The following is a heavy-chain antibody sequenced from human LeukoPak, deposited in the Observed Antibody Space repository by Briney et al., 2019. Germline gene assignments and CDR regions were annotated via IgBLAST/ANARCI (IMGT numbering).Heavy chain of an antibody. V-gene: IGHV3-23*01. CDR1: GFTFSSYA. J-gene: IGHJ4*02. CDR3: AKGTLRSCTDVRCYPFDY. CDR2: ITRSGDST. Sequence: QPGGSLRLSCAASGFTFSSYATNWVRQAPGKGLEWVSSITRSGDSTYIADSVKGRFTIYRDNSKNTMYMQMNILRAEDTALYYCAKGTLRSCTDVRCYPFDYWGQGTLVNVSS. D-gene: IGHD2-8*01.